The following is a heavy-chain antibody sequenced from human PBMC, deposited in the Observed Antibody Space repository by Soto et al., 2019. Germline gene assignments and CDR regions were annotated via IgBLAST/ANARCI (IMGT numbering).Heavy chain of an antibody. CDR3: AKETVQTTYSFYGMDV. CDR2: VSFDSKNK. CDR1: GFSFESYS. D-gene: IGHD4-4*01. V-gene: IGHV3-33*03. Sequence: LVESGGGVVQPGRSLTLSCGGSGFSFESYSMHWVRQAPGKGLEWVATVSFDSKNKYYIDSVEGRFTLSRDNAKNIVHLQMNSLRHDDTAVYYCAKETVQTTYSFYGMDVWGPGTTVTVSS. J-gene: IGHJ6*02.